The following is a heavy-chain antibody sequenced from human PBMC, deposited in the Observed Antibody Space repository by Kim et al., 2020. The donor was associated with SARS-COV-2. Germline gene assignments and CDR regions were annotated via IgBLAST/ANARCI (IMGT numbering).Heavy chain of an antibody. CDR2: ISSSSSYI. D-gene: IGHD4-17*01. J-gene: IGHJ6*02. CDR1: GFTFSSYS. V-gene: IGHV3-21*01. CDR3: ARDLDYGDLDYYYYGMDV. Sequence: GGSLRLSCAASGFTFSSYSMNWVRQAPGKGLEWVSSISSSSSYIYYADSVKGRFTISRDNAKNSLYLQMNSLRAEDTAVYYCARDLDYGDLDYYYYGMDVWGQGTTVTVSS.